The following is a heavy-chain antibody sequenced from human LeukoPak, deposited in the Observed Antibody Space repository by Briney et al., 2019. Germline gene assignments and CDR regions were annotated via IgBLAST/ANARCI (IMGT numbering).Heavy chain of an antibody. V-gene: IGHV4-34*01. CDR2: INHRGST. CDR3: ASKAVAGTSFDY. CDR1: GGSLSGYY. J-gene: IGHJ4*02. D-gene: IGHD6-19*01. Sequence: SETLSLTCAVYGGSLSGYYWSRIRQSPGKGLDWIGDINHRGSTTYNPSLKSRVTMSVDTSKNQFSLRLNSVTAADTAVYYCASKAVAGTSFDYWGQGTLVTVSS.